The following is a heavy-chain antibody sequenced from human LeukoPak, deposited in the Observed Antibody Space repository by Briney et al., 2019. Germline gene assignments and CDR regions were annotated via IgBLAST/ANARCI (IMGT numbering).Heavy chain of an antibody. CDR2: ISSSGTNI. CDR1: GFTFSSYS. D-gene: IGHD1-26*01. J-gene: IGHJ4*02. Sequence: GGSLRLSCAASGFTFSSYSMNWVRQAPGKGLEWVSYISSSGTNIYYADSVKGRFTISRDNAKNSLYLQMNSLRAEDTAVYYCARDLLGALDYWGQGTLVTVSS. CDR3: ARDLLGALDY. V-gene: IGHV3-48*04.